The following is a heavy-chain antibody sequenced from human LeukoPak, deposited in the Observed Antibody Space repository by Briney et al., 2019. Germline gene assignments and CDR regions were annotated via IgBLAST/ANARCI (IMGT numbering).Heavy chain of an antibody. CDR2: IKSKTDGGTT. Sequence: GGSLRLSCAASGFAFSDHYMSWIRQAPGKGLEWVGRIKSKTDGGTTDYAAPVKGRFTISRDDSKNTLYLQMNSLKTEDTAVYYCTTALYYDSSGYYLFDYWGQGTLVTASS. D-gene: IGHD3-22*01. CDR3: TTALYYDSSGYYLFDY. J-gene: IGHJ4*02. V-gene: IGHV3-15*01. CDR1: GFAFSDHY.